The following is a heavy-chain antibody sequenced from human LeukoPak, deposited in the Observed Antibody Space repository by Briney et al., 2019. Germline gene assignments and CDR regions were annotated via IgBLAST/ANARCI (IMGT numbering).Heavy chain of an antibody. V-gene: IGHV3-53*01. CDR1: GFTVSSNY. CDR2: IYSGGST. J-gene: IGHJ6*03. D-gene: IGHD4-17*01. CDR3: ARGAYGSSLSRYYYYYMDV. Sequence: PGGSLRLSCAASGFTVSSNYMSWVRQAPGKGLEWVSVIYSGGSTYYADSVKGRFTISRDNSKNTLYLQMNSLRAEDTAVYYCARGAYGSSLSRYYYYYMDVWGKGTTVTVSS.